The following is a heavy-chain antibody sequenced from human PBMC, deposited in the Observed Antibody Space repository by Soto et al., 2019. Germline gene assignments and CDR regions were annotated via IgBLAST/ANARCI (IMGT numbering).Heavy chain of an antibody. CDR1: GFSLTTSRMC. CDR2: IDWDDRK. Sequence: SGPTLVNPTQTLTLTCTFSGFSLTTSRMCVTWIRQPPGKALEWLARIDWDDRKYYTTSLKTRLTISKDTTKNQVVLTMTNMDPVDTATYYCSRIQIRSAPYYWGQGALVTVSS. CDR3: SRIQIRSAPYY. D-gene: IGHD3-10*01. J-gene: IGHJ4*02. V-gene: IGHV2-70*11.